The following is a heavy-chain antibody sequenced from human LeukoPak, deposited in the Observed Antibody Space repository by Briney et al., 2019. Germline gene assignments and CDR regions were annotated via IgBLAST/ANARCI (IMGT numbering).Heavy chain of an antibody. CDR1: GFNFNSYE. Sequence: GGSLRLSCVVSGFNFNSYEMNWVRQAPGKGLEWVSNIKQDGSEKYYVESVKGRFTISRDNAKNSLYLQMNSLRAEDTAVYYCAREGRAVAEFDIWGQGTMVTVSS. J-gene: IGHJ3*02. CDR2: IKQDGSEK. V-gene: IGHV3-7*01. D-gene: IGHD6-19*01. CDR3: AREGRAVAEFDI.